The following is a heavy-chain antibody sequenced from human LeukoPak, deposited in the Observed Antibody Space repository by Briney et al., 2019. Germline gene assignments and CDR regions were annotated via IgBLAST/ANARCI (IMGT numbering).Heavy chain of an antibody. D-gene: IGHD3-10*01. Sequence: PSQTLSLTCIVSGASVSSGDYYWTWIRQHPGEGLEWIGYISHSGSTSYNPSLESRVSISADTSKNQFSLRLSAVTAADTAVYYCARERRSGSYYYFDYWGQGTLVTVSS. CDR2: ISHSGST. CDR3: ARERRSGSYYYFDY. J-gene: IGHJ4*02. V-gene: IGHV4-31*03. CDR1: GASVSSGDYY.